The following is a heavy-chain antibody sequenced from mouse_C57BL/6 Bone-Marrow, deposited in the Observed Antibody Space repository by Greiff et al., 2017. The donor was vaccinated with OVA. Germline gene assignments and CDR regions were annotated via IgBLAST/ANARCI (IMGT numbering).Heavy chain of an antibody. CDR3: ARLGTTSDGFAD. J-gene: IGHJ3*01. V-gene: IGHV1-18*01. D-gene: IGHD5-5*01. CDR1: GYTFTDYN. CDR2: INPNNGGT. Sequence: EVQLQQSGPELVKPGASVKIPCKASGYTFTDYNMDWVKQSHGKSLEWIGDINPNNGGTIYNQKFKGKATLTVDKSSSTAYMELRSLTSECAAFYYFARLGTTSDGFADWGPGTLVTVSA.